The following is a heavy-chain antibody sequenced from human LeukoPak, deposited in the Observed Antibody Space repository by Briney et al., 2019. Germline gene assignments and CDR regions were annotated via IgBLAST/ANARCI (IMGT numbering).Heavy chain of an antibody. CDR1: EFSVGSNY. J-gene: IGHJ4*02. D-gene: IGHD1-26*01. CDR2: IKAKAHGGTI. CDR3: TTDGVGVEGATYDN. Sequence: AGGSLRLSCAASEFSVGSNYMTWVRQAPGKGLEWVGRIKAKAHGGTIEYAAPVKGRFTISRDDSKNTLYLQMNSLKTEDTAVYYCTTDGVGVEGATYDNWGQGTLVTVSS. V-gene: IGHV3-15*01.